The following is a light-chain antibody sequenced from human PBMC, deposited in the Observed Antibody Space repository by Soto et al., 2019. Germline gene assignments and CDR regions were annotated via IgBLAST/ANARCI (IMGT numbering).Light chain of an antibody. CDR2: DVS. CDR1: SSDVGGYNY. CDR3: CSYAGXXXSSYV. V-gene: IGLV2-11*01. J-gene: IGLJ1*01. Sequence: QSVLTQPRSVSGSPGQSVTISCTGTSSDVGGYNYVSWYQQHPGKAPKLVICDVSERPSGVPDRFSGSKSGNTASLTISGLQAEDEADYYCCSYAGXXXSSYVFGTGTKLTVL.